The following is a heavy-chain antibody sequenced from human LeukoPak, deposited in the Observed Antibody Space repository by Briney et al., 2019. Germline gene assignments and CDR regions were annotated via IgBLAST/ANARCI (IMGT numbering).Heavy chain of an antibody. J-gene: IGHJ4*02. V-gene: IGHV3-23*01. CDR2: ISDGGGTT. Sequence: GGSLRLSCAASGFTFSSYDMSWVRQAPGKGLEWVSTISDGGGTTYYADSVKGRFTIYRDNSKNTLYLQLNSRRADDTAVYYCAKARGLRIVGAHFDYWGQGALVTVSS. CDR1: GFTFSSYD. CDR3: AKARGLRIVGAHFDY. D-gene: IGHD1-26*01.